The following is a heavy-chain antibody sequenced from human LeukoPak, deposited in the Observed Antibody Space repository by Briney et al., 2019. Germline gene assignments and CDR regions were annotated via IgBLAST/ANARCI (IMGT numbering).Heavy chain of an antibody. J-gene: IGHJ4*02. CDR1: GFTFSSYG. V-gene: IGHV3-30*02. CDR2: IRYDGSNK. CDR3: ARERNLEIAVAGTIFDY. Sequence: RAGGSLRLSCAASGFTFSSYGMHWVRQAPGKGLEWVAFIRYDGSNKYYADSVKGRFTISRDNSKNTLYLQMKSLRAEDTAVYYCARERNLEIAVAGTIFDYWGQGTLVTVSS. D-gene: IGHD6-19*01.